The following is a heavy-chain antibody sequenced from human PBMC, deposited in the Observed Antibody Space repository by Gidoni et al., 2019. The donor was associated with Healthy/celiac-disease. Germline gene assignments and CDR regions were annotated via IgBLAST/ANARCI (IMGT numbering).Heavy chain of an antibody. D-gene: IGHD4-17*01. Sequence: EVQLVESGGGLVQPGGSLRLSCAAYGFTFSSYEMNWVRQDPGKGLEWVSYISSSGSTIYYADSVKGRFTISRDNAKNSLYLQMNSLRAEDTAVYYCARGPRLTTVTTIDYWGQGTLVTVSS. J-gene: IGHJ4*02. CDR1: GFTFSSYE. CDR2: ISSSGSTI. V-gene: IGHV3-48*03. CDR3: ARGPRLTTVTTIDY.